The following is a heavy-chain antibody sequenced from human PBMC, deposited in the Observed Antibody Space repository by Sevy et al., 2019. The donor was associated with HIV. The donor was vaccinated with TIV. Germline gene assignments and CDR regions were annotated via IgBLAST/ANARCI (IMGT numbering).Heavy chain of an antibody. CDR1: GFSLGDSP. V-gene: IGHV3-73*01. Sequence: GGSLRLSCAASGFSLGDSPIYWVRQASGKGLDWVGRIRGKSTNYATSYDVSVRDRFTISRDDSKNTAYLQMNSLETEDTAVYYCTGRWFDPWGQGSLVTVSS. CDR2: IRGKSTNYAT. J-gene: IGHJ5*02. CDR3: TGRWFDP. D-gene: IGHD1-26*01.